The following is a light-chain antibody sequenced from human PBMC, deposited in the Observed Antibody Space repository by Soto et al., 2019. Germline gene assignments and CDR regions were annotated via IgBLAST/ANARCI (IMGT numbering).Light chain of an antibody. CDR2: AAS. CDR3: LKYNRAPLT. Sequence: DIQVTQSPSSLSASIGDRVAITCRASQDIANYLAWYQVKPGKGPKVLIYAASTLQSGVPSRFSGSGSGTDFTLTISSLQSEDFATYYCLKYNRAPLTFGGGTKVDIK. CDR1: QDIANY. V-gene: IGKV1-27*01. J-gene: IGKJ4*01.